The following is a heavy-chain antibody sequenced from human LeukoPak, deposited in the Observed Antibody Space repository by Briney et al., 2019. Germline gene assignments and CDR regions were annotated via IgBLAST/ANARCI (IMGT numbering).Heavy chain of an antibody. D-gene: IGHD3-22*01. CDR2: IIPIFGTA. CDR1: GGTFSSYA. Sequence: SVKVSCKASGGTFSSYAISWVRQAPGQGLEWMGGIIPIFGTANYAQKFQGRVTITADESTSTAYMGLSSLRSEDTAVYYCARGYYYDSSGPIYYGMDVWGQGTTVTVSS. J-gene: IGHJ6*02. CDR3: ARGYYYDSSGPIYYGMDV. V-gene: IGHV1-69*13.